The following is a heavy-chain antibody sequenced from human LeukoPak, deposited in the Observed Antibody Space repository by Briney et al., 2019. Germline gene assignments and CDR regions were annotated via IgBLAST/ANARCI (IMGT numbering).Heavy chain of an antibody. V-gene: IGHV4-59*01. CDR3: ARERLPPLDAFDI. Sequence: SETLSLTCTVSGGSISSYYWSWIRQPPGKGLEWIGYIYYSGSTNYSPSLKSRVTISVDTSKNQFSLKLSSVTAADTAVYYCARERLPPLDAFDIWGQGTMVTVSS. J-gene: IGHJ3*02. CDR2: IYYSGST. CDR1: GGSISSYY.